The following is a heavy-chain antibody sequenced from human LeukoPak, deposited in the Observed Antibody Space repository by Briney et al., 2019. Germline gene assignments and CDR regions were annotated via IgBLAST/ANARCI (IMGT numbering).Heavy chain of an antibody. J-gene: IGHJ4*02. CDR2: INHSGST. V-gene: IGHV4-30-2*01. CDR3: ARGLDPNLYCSSTSCRYYFDY. D-gene: IGHD2-2*01. CDR1: GGSISSGGYS. Sequence: KSSQTLSLTCAVSGGSISSGGYSWSWIRQPPGKGLEWIGEINHSGSTNYNPSLKSRVTISVDTSKNQFSLKLSSVTAADTAVYYCARGLDPNLYCSSTSCRYYFDYWGQGTLVTVSS.